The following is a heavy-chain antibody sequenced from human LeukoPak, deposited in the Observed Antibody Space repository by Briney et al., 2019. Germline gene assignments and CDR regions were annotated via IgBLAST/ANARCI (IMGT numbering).Heavy chain of an antibody. CDR1: GVSISSVDYD. CDR2: IYYSGST. J-gene: IGHJ3*02. D-gene: IGHD3-3*01. Sequence: SQTLSLTCTVSGVSISSVDYDWSWIRQPPGKGLGLVGYIYYSGSTYYNPAIKSRVTISVDTSNNQFSLKLSSVTAADTAVYYCARDRITIETRAFDIWGQGTMVTVSS. V-gene: IGHV4-30-4*08. CDR3: ARDRITIETRAFDI.